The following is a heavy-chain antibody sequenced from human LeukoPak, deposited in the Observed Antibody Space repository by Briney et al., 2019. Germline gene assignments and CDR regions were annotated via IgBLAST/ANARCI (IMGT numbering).Heavy chain of an antibody. Sequence: ASVKVSCKASGYTFTGYYMHWVRQAPGQGLEWMGWINPNSGGTNYAQKFQGRVTMTRDTSISTAYMELSRLRSDDTAVYYCARDSSGSYYNPLVDYWGQGTLVTVSS. CDR2: INPNSGGT. J-gene: IGHJ4*02. V-gene: IGHV1-2*02. D-gene: IGHD3-10*01. CDR3: ARDSSGSYYNPLVDY. CDR1: GYTFTGYY.